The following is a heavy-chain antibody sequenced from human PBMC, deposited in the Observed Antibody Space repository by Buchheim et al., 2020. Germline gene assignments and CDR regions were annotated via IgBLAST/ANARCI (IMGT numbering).Heavy chain of an antibody. CDR1: GFTFSDHY. Sequence: VQLVESGGGLVQPGGSLRLSCAASGFTFSDHYMSWVRQAPGKGLEWVSPICPDHSVIPYAESVKGRFAVSRDNSKNTLYLQMSGLRPEDTAIYYCATQAWAHWGQGTL. CDR2: ICPDHSVI. CDR3: ATQAWAH. V-gene: IGHV3-11*01. J-gene: IGHJ4*02. D-gene: IGHD1-26*01.